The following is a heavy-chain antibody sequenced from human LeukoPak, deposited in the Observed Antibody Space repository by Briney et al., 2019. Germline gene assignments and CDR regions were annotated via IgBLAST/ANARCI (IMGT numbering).Heavy chain of an antibody. CDR3: ARVVGAFYYDSSGYYNWFDL. V-gene: IGHV4-4*02. J-gene: IGHJ5*02. D-gene: IGHD3-22*01. Sequence: NPSETLSLTCAVSGGSISSSNWWSWVRQPPGKGLEWIGEIYHSGSTNYNPSLKSRVTISVDKSKNQFSLKLSSVTAADTAVYYCARVVGAFYYDSSGYYNWFDLWGQGTLVTVSS. CDR2: IYHSGST. CDR1: GGSISSSNW.